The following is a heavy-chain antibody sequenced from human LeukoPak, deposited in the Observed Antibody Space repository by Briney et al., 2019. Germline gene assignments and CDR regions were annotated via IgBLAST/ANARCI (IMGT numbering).Heavy chain of an antibody. J-gene: IGHJ4*02. Sequence: AGGSLRLSCAASGFTFSNYAMNWVRQVPGKGLEWVSGISGSSRSTNYADSVKGRFSIFRDDSKNTLYLQMNSLRAEDTAIYYCVKGIANWGQGTLVTVSS. D-gene: IGHD2/OR15-2a*01. CDR2: ISGSSRST. CDR1: GFTFSNYA. V-gene: IGHV3-23*01. CDR3: VKGIAN.